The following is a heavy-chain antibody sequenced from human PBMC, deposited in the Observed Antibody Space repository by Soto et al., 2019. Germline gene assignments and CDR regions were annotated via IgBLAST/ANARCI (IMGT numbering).Heavy chain of an antibody. CDR3: ARVKGSIIQLGWFDP. J-gene: IGHJ5*02. CDR1: GFTFSDYY. D-gene: IGHD2-2*01. Sequence: PGGSLRLSCAASGFTFSDYYMNWIRQAPGKGLEWVSYISGGGSTYADSVKGRFTISRDNAKNSLYLQMNSLRAEDTAVYYCARVKGSIIQLGWFDPWGQGTLVTVSS. V-gene: IGHV3-11*01. CDR2: ISGGGST.